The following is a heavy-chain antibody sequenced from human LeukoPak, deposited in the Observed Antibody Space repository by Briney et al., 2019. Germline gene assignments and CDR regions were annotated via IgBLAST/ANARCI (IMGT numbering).Heavy chain of an antibody. V-gene: IGHV3-11*04. Sequence: GGSLRLSCAASGFTFSDYYMSWIRQAPGKGPEWVSSITTSGSTLYFADSVKGRFTISRDNAKNSLHLQMNSLRAEDTAVYFCARSSTFEYWGQGTLVTVSS. J-gene: IGHJ4*02. CDR2: ITTSGSTL. D-gene: IGHD2-2*01. CDR3: ARSSTFEY. CDR1: GFTFSDYY.